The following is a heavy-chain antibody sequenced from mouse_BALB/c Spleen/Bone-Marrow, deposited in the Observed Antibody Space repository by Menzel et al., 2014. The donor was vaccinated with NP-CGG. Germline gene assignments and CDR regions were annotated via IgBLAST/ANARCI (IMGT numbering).Heavy chain of an antibody. V-gene: IGHV5-4*02. J-gene: IGHJ4*01. CDR3: ARDGNYYAMDY. Sequence: DVHLVESGGGLVKPGGSLNLSCAASGFTFSDYYMYWVRQTPEKRLEWVATISDGGSYTYYPDSVKGRFTISRDNAKNNLYLQMSSLKSEDTAMYYCARDGNYYAMDYWGQGTSVTVSS. D-gene: IGHD2-1*01. CDR1: GFTFSDYY. CDR2: ISDGGSYT.